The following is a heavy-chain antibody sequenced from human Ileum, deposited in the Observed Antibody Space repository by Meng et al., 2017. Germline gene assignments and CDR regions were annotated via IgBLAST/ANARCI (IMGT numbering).Heavy chain of an antibody. D-gene: IGHD3-10*01. CDR2: IMPDSSYS. J-gene: IGHJ4*02. V-gene: IGHV1-2*05. CDR1: GETFVGYY. Sequence: VQAGDSGGRLGASWKVSCLAFGETFVGYYRNWMRQAPLQPLEWMGRIMPDSSYSTYIQKLQVRVTMTTNTSINTVYMEVTGMTTDETDVYYGECHQREFDIDTVPSWGQGTLVTVSS. CDR3: ECHQREFDIDTVPS.